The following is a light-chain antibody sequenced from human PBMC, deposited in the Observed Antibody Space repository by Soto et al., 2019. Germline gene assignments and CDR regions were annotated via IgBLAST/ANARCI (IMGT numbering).Light chain of an antibody. J-gene: IGKJ2*03. Sequence: DIQLTQSPSFLSASVRDRVTITCRASQGISTYLAWYQQKPGKAPRLLIYGATTLQSGAPSRFSGSGSGTEFTLTISSLQPEDLATYFCQQLKTYPHSFGQGTKLDIK. CDR1: QGISTY. CDR2: GAT. V-gene: IGKV1-9*01. CDR3: QQLKTYPHS.